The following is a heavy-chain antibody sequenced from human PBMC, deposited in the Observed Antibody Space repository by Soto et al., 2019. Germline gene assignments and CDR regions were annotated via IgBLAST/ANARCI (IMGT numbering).Heavy chain of an antibody. CDR1: GFTFSSYG. Sequence: GGSLRLSCAASGFTFSSYGMHWVRQAPGKGLEWVAVIWYDGSNKYYADSVKGRFTISRDNSKNTLYLQMNSLRAEDTAVYYCARAGSSGYYYFYYYYYGMDVWGQGTTVTVSS. V-gene: IGHV3-33*01. CDR3: ARAGSSGYYYFYYYYYGMDV. D-gene: IGHD3-22*01. J-gene: IGHJ6*02. CDR2: IWYDGSNK.